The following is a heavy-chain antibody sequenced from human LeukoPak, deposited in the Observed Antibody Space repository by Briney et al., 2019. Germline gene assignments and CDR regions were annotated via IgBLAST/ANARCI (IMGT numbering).Heavy chain of an antibody. CDR3: ARVLVVSSDAFDI. CDR2: ISTYTGNT. Sequence: ASVKVSCKPSGYTFTSYAISWVRPAAGQGLENMGWISTYTGNTDDAQKLQGSVTITTDTSTSTTYTERRSLSSDDTAVYYCARVLVVSSDAFDIWGEGTMVTVSS. V-gene: IGHV1-18*01. J-gene: IGHJ3*02. D-gene: IGHD3-22*01. CDR1: GYTFTSYA.